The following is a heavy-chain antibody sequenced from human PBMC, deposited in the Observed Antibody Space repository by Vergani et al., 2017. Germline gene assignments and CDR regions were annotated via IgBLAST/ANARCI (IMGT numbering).Heavy chain of an antibody. CDR1: GGTFSSNS. Sequence: QVQLVQSGAVLKKPGSSVKVSCKASGGTFSSNSISWVRQAPGQGLEWMGRIIPIFGTTSYAQKFQGRVTILADESTSTAYMELSSLRSEDTAVYYCARSSGYYSYYFDFWGQGTLVTVSS. J-gene: IGHJ4*02. CDR3: ARSSGYYSYYFDF. V-gene: IGHV1-69*18. CDR2: IIPIFGTT. D-gene: IGHD3-22*01.